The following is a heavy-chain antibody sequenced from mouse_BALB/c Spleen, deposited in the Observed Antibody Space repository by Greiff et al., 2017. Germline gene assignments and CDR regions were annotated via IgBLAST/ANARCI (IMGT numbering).Heavy chain of an antibody. CDR3: ARRGYGSSYGMDY. D-gene: IGHD1-1*01. V-gene: IGHV5-6*03. CDR1: GFAFSSYD. CDR2: ISSGGSYT. Sequence: DVKLVESGGGLVKPGGSLKLSCAASGFAFSSYDMSWVRQTPEKRLEWVATISSGGSYTYYPDSVKGRFTISRDNAKNTLYLQMSSLKSEDTAMYYCARRGYGSSYGMDYWGQGTSVTVSS. J-gene: IGHJ4*01.